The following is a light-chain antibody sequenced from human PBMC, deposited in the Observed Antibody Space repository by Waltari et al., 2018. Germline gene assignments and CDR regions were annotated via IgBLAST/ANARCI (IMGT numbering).Light chain of an antibody. CDR1: RSNIRTNV. V-gene: IGLV1-40*01. CDR2: SNM. J-gene: IGLJ2*01. CDR3: QSYDSSLSGVV. Sequence: QSVLTQPPSVSGTPGPRVTIACSARRSNIRTNVVNWSQPVPGAAPRLLITSNMHRPSGVPGRFSAFKSGPSASLAITGLQAEDEADYYCQSYDSSLSGVVFGGGTKLTVL.